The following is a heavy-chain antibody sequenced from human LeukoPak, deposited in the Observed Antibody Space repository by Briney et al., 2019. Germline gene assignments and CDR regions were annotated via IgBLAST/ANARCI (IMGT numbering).Heavy chain of an antibody. D-gene: IGHD2-2*01. V-gene: IGHV4-34*01. Sequence: SETLSLTCAVYGGSFSGYYWSWIRQPPGKGLEWIGEINHSGGTNYNPSLKSRVTVSVDTSKNQFSLKLSSVTAADTAVYYCARGLGSSTSFSYYYYGMDVWGQGTTVTVSS. CDR3: ARGLGSSTSFSYYYYGMDV. CDR2: INHSGGT. CDR1: GGSFSGYY. J-gene: IGHJ6*02.